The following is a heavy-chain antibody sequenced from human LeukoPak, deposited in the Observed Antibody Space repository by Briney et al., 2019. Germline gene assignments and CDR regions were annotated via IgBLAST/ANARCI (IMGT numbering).Heavy chain of an antibody. V-gene: IGHV4-4*07. J-gene: IGHJ6*02. Sequence: PSETLSLTCTVSGGPISSYYWSWIRQPAGKGLEWIGRIYTSGSTNYNPSLKSRVTMSVDTSKNQFSLKLSSVTAADTAVYYCARAATVAGSYYYYYGMDVWGQGTTVTVSS. CDR1: GGPISSYY. CDR2: IYTSGST. D-gene: IGHD4-23*01. CDR3: ARAATVAGSYYYYYGMDV.